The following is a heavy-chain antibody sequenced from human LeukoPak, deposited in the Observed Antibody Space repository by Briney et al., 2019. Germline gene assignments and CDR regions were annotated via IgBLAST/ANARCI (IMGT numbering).Heavy chain of an antibody. CDR3: ARGNIYYGSGSYYNRNWFDP. V-gene: IGHV1-8*01. J-gene: IGHJ5*02. CDR2: MNPNSGNT. D-gene: IGHD3-10*01. CDR1: GYTFTSYD. Sequence: GASVKVSCKASGYTFTSYDINWVRQATGQGLEWMGWMNPNSGNTGYAQKFQGRVTMTRNTSISTAYMELSSLRSEDTAVYYCARGNIYYGSGSYYNRNWFDPWGQGTLVTVSS.